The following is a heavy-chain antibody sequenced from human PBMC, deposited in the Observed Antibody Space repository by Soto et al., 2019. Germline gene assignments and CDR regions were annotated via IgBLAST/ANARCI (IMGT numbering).Heavy chain of an antibody. J-gene: IGHJ3*02. CDR1: GGTFSGYT. CDR2: IIPILGMS. V-gene: IGHV1-69*02. D-gene: IGHD2-15*01. CDR3: ATGYCSGGSCFLADAFDI. Sequence: QVQLVQSGAEVKKPGSSVKVSCKSSGGTFSGYTFSWVRQAPGQGLEWIGRIIPILGMSNYAQKFQGRVTVTADKSTSTAYMELGSLTSEDTAVYYCATGYCSGGSCFLADAFDIWGQGTMVTVSS.